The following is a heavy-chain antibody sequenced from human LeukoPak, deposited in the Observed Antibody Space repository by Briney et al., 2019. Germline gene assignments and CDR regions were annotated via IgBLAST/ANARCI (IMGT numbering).Heavy chain of an antibody. Sequence: GGSLRLSCAASGFTLSKVWMSWVRQAPGKGLEWVGRIKTKSDGGTTEYAAPVRGRFTISRDDSEDTLYLQMNSLKIEGTAVYYCTTVDYGDLTPAASSDYWGQGTLVTVSS. V-gene: IGHV3-15*01. D-gene: IGHD4-17*01. CDR1: GFTLSKVW. J-gene: IGHJ4*02. CDR2: IKTKSDGGTT. CDR3: TTVDYGDLTPAASSDY.